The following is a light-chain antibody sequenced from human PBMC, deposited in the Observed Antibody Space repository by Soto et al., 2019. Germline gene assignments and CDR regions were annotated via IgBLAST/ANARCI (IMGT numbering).Light chain of an antibody. CDR3: QQYSSFPQT. V-gene: IGKV1-5*01. CDR2: DAS. Sequence: DIQMTQSPSTLSASVGDRVTITCRASQTIGSWLAWYQQKPGKAPELLIYDASTLEGGVPSRFSGSGSGTEFSLTITSLQPDDFATFYCQQYSSFPQTFGQGTKVEIK. J-gene: IGKJ1*01. CDR1: QTIGSW.